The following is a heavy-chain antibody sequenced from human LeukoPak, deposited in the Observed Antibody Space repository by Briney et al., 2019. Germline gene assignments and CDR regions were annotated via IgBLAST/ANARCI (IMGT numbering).Heavy chain of an antibody. D-gene: IGHD3-10*01. Sequence: GRSLRLSCAASGFTFSSYAMHWVRQAPGKGLEWVAVISYDGSNKYYADSVKGRFTISRDNSKNTLYLQMNSLRSEDTAVYYCARGRLRFGEFFFDYWGQGTLVTVSS. V-gene: IGHV3-30-3*01. CDR2: ISYDGSNK. CDR3: ARGRLRFGEFFFDY. CDR1: GFTFSSYA. J-gene: IGHJ4*02.